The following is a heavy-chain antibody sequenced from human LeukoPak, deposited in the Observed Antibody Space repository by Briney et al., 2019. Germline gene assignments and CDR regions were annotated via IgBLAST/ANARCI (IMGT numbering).Heavy chain of an antibody. Sequence: PSETLSLTCSVSGGSISSYYWSWIRQPAGKGLEWIGRIYTSGSTNYNPSLKSRVTISVDTSKNQFSLKLSSVTAADTAVYYCARLADYYDSSGYIYYWGQGTLVTVSS. V-gene: IGHV4-4*07. J-gene: IGHJ4*02. CDR1: GGSISSYY. D-gene: IGHD3-22*01. CDR3: ARLADYYDSSGYIYY. CDR2: IYTSGST.